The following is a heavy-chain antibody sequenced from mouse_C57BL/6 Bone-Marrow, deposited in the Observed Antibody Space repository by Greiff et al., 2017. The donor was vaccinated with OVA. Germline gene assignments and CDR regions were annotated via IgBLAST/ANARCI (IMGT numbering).Heavy chain of an antibody. Sequence: VQLQQPGAELVKPGASVKLSCKASGYTFTSYWMHWVKQSPGQGLEWIGMIHPNSGSTKYNEKFKSKATLTVAKSSSTAYMQLSSLTSEDSAVYYCARSYYGSSLDYWGKGTTLTVSS. CDR1: GYTFTSYW. CDR3: ARSYYGSSLDY. V-gene: IGHV1-64*01. D-gene: IGHD1-1*01. J-gene: IGHJ2*01. CDR2: IHPNSGST.